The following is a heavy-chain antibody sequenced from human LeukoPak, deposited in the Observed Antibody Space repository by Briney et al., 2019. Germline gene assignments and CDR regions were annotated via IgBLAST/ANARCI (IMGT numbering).Heavy chain of an antibody. CDR1: GGSVASGYYY. J-gene: IGHJ6*02. CDR2: IYYTGRT. V-gene: IGHV4-31*11. D-gene: IGHD6-6*01. Sequence: SETLSLTCAVSGGSVASGYYYWSWIRQHPGTGLEWIGNIYYTGRTSYIPSLESRVSMSVDTSKNQFSLKLSSVTAADTAVYYCARVPGSTSSPETHYFYYGLDVWGQGTTVTVSS. CDR3: ARVPGSTSSPETHYFYYGLDV.